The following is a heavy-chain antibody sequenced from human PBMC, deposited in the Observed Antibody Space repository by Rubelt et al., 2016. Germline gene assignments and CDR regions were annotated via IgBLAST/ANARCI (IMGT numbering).Heavy chain of an antibody. Sequence: QVQLQQWGAGLLKPSETLSLTCAVYGGSFSGYYWSWIRQPPGKGLEWIGEINHSGSTNYNPSLESRVTISVNTSKNQFSPCRTSVTAADTAVYFCARRAIYVIFGVVTPGCFDYWGQGTLVTVSS. V-gene: IGHV4-34*01. D-gene: IGHD3-3*01. J-gene: IGHJ4*02. CDR2: INHSGST. CDR3: ARRAIYVIFGVVTPGCFDY. CDR1: GGSFSGYY.